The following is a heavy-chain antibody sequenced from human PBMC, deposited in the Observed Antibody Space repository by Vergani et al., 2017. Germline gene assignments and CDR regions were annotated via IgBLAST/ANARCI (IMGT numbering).Heavy chain of an antibody. J-gene: IGHJ3*01. V-gene: IGHV4-61*02. D-gene: IGHD2-15*01. CDR3: ARRCGWYYSGGKVHPLRTAFDV. CDR1: GGSISAGYYF. CDR2: ISASGNA. Sequence: QVQLQASGPGRVKPSQTLSLTCTMSGGSISAGYYFWSWIRQPAGKGLEWLGHISASGNASHSPSLKTRVSMSVDTSKNQFSLTVTSVTAADTAIYFCARRCGWYYSGGKVHPLRTAFDVWGHGTVVTVSS.